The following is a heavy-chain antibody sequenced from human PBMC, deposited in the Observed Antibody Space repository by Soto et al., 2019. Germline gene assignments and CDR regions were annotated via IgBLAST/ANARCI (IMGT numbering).Heavy chain of an antibody. CDR1: GYNFATYG. CDR2: ISAYNGNT. CDR3: ARDLIEVSPAAYFDY. Sequence: QVQLVQSGPEVKKPGASVKVSCKTSGYNFATYGISWVRQAPGQGLEWIGWISAYNGNTKSTQKFQDRVTMTTDTSTSTAYMELSSLSSDDTAMYYCARDLIEVSPAAYFDYWGQGTLVTVSS. J-gene: IGHJ4*02. D-gene: IGHD2-2*01. V-gene: IGHV1-18*01.